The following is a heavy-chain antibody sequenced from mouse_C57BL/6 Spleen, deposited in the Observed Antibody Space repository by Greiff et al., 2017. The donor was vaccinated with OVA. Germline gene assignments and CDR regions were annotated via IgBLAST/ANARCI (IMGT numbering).Heavy chain of an antibody. Sequence: QVTLKVSGPGILQPSQTLSLTCSFSGFSLSTFGMGVGWIRQPSGKGLEWLAHIWWDDDKYYNPALKSRLTISKDTSKNPVFLKIAHVYTAATSTSYCARIAELPGDYWGQGTTLTVSS. CDR3: ARIAELPGDY. CDR1: GFSLSTFGMG. D-gene: IGHD4-1*01. CDR2: IWWDDDK. J-gene: IGHJ2*01. V-gene: IGHV8-8*01.